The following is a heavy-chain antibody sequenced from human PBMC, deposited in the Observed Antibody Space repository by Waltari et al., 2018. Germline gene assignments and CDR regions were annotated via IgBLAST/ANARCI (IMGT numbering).Heavy chain of an antibody. CDR1: GGSISSSSYY. V-gene: IGHV4-39*01. J-gene: IGHJ4*02. CDR3: ARLEVVRGVNYYFDY. CDR2: IYYSGST. D-gene: IGHD3-10*01. Sequence: QLQLQESGPGLVKPSETLSLTCTVSGGSISSSSYYWGWIRQPPGKGLEWIGSIYYSGSTYYHPALKSRCTISVDTSKNQFSLKLSSVTAADTAVYYCARLEVVRGVNYYFDYWGQGTLVTVSS.